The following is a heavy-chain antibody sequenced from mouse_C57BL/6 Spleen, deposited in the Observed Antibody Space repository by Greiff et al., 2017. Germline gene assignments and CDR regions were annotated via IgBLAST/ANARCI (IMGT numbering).Heavy chain of an antibody. Sequence: QVQLKESGPGLVQPSQSLSITCTVSGFSLTSYGVHWVRQSPGKGLEWLGVIWRGGSTDYNAAFMSRLSITKDNSKSQVFFKMNSLQADDTAIYYCAKKRGYDAVYAMDYWGQGTSVTVSS. J-gene: IGHJ4*01. CDR3: AKKRGYDAVYAMDY. CDR2: IWRGGST. CDR1: GFSLTSYG. D-gene: IGHD2-14*01. V-gene: IGHV2-5*01.